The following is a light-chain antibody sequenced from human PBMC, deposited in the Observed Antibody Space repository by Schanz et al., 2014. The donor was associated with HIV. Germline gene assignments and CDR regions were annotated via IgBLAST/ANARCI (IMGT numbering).Light chain of an antibody. CDR1: QSVSSN. V-gene: IGKV3-11*01. Sequence: EIVMTQSPATLSVSPGERATLSCRASQSVSSNLAWYQQKPGQAPRLLIYEKNIRASGIPARFSGSGSGTDFTLTISSLEPEDFAVYYCQQHTNWPQGNTFGQGTKLEIK. CDR3: QQHTNWPQGNT. CDR2: EKN. J-gene: IGKJ2*01.